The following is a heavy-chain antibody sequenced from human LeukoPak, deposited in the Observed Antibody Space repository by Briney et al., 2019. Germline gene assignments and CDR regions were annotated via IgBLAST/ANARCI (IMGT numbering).Heavy chain of an antibody. D-gene: IGHD5-12*01. CDR2: IYPTDSIT. CDR1: GYDFSTKR. Sequence: GESLKISCRTSGYDFSTKRIGWVRQMPGKGLEWMGIIYPTDSITRYSPSFQGHVTISADTSISTAYLQWTSLKPSDTAIYYCARLAPAYAYYCFGPTGPGNLVTVSS. CDR3: ARLAPAYAYYCFGP. V-gene: IGHV5-51*01. J-gene: IGHJ5*02.